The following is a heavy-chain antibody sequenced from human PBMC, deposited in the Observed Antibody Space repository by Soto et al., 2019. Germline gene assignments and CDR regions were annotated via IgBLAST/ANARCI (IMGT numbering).Heavy chain of an antibody. D-gene: IGHD1-1*01. CDR3: ARQRGQLESSDGLDV. CDR2: IRYDGSDK. CDR1: GFTFSYHI. V-gene: IGHV3-30-3*01. Sequence: QVHLVESGGGVVQPGRSLRLSCAASGFTFSYHIMHWVRQAPGEGLEWVAVIRYDGSDKYYAESVKGRFTISRDNSQNTLYLQMNSLRVEDTAVYYCARQRGQLESSDGLDVWGQGTTVTVSS. J-gene: IGHJ6*02.